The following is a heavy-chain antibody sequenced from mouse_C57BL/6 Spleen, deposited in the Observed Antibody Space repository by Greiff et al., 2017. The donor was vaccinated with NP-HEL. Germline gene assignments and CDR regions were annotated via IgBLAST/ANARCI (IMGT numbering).Heavy chain of an antibody. Sequence: QVHVKQSGAELVRPGASVTLSCKASGYTFTDYEMHWVKQTPVHGLEWIGAIDPETGGTAYNQKFKGKAILTADKSSSTAYMELRSLTSEDSAVYYCTRPYYGSSYGYWGQGTTLTVSS. D-gene: IGHD1-1*01. V-gene: IGHV1-15*01. CDR1: GYTFTDYE. J-gene: IGHJ2*01. CDR2: IDPETGGT. CDR3: TRPYYGSSYGY.